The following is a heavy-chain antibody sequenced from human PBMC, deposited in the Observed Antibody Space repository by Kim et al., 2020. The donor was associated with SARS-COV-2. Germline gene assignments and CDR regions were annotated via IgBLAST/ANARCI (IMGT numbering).Heavy chain of an antibody. CDR3: ARVMENKGVRWLLREILLFDY. CDR1: GFTFSSYS. D-gene: IGHD1-26*01. V-gene: IGHV3-21*01. Sequence: GGSLRLSCAASGFTFSSYSMNWVRQAPGKGLEWVSSISSSSSYIYYADSVKGRFTISRDNAKNSLYLQMNSLRAEDTAVYYCARVMENKGVRWLLREILLFDYWGQGTLVTVSS. CDR2: ISSSSSYI. J-gene: IGHJ4*02.